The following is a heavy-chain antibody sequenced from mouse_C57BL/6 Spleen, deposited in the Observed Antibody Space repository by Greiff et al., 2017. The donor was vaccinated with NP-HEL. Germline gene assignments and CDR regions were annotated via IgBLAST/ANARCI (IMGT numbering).Heavy chain of an antibody. J-gene: IGHJ4*01. CDR3: AVTGLYAMDY. D-gene: IGHD4-1*01. V-gene: IGHV1-82*01. Sequence: VQLQQSGPELVKPGASVKISCKASGYAFSSSWMNWVKQRPGKGLEWIGRIYPGDGDTNYNGKFKGKATLTADKSSSTAYMQLSSLTSEDSAVYFCAVTGLYAMDYWGQGTSVTVSS. CDR1: GYAFSSSW. CDR2: IYPGDGDT.